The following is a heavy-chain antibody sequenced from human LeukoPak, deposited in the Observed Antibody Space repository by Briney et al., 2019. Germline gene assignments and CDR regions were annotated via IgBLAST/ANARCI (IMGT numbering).Heavy chain of an antibody. Sequence: GESLKISCKGSGYSFTSYWIGWVRPMPGKGLEWMGTIYPGDSDTGYSPSFQGQVTISADKSISTAYLQWSSLKASDTAMYYCARQNYYYDSSGYFSSNAPFDYWGQGTLVTVSS. CDR2: IYPGDSDT. V-gene: IGHV5-51*01. J-gene: IGHJ4*02. CDR1: GYSFTSYW. D-gene: IGHD3-22*01. CDR3: ARQNYYYDSSGYFSSNAPFDY.